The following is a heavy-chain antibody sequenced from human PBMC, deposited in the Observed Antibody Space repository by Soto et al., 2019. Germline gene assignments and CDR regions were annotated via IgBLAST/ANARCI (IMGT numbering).Heavy chain of an antibody. CDR3: AREGGSSSAAVDY. CDR1: GGTFSSYT. D-gene: IGHD6-6*01. Sequence: QVQLVLSGAEVKKPGSSVKVSCKASGGTFSSYTISWVRQAPGQGLEWMGRIIPILGIANYAQKFQGRVTITADKSTSTAYMELSSLRSEDTAVYYCAREGGSSSAAVDYWGQGTLVTVSS. J-gene: IGHJ4*02. CDR2: IIPILGIA. V-gene: IGHV1-69*08.